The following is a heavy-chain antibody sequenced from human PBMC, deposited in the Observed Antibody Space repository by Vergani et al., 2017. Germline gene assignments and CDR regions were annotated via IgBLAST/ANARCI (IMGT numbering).Heavy chain of an antibody. CDR1: GYTFSNYY. CDR2: INPSGGHT. D-gene: IGHD6-13*01. V-gene: IGHV1-46*01. Sequence: QVQVVQSGAEVKKSGASVKVSCKTSGYTFSNYYMHWVRQAPGQGLEWMGIINPSGGHTNYAQKFQGRVTMTRDTSTSTVYMELSSLRSDDTAVYYCARGIAAARPDAFDIWGQGTMVTVSS. CDR3: ARGIAAARPDAFDI. J-gene: IGHJ3*02.